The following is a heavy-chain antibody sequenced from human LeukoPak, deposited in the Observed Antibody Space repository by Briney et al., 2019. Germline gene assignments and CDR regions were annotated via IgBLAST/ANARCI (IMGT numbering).Heavy chain of an antibody. D-gene: IGHD5-12*01. CDR3: ARGYSGYDSGDY. V-gene: IGHV3-21*01. CDR1: GFTFSSYS. J-gene: IGHJ4*02. CDR2: ISSSSSYI. Sequence: GGSLRLSCAASGFTFSSYSMNWVRQAPGEGLEWVSSISSSSSYIYYADSVKGRFTISRDNAKNSLYLQMNSLRAEDTAVYYCARGYSGYDSGDYWGQGTLVTVSS.